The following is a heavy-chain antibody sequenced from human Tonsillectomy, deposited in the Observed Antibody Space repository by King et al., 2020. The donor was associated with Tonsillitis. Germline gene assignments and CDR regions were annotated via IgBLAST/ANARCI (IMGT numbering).Heavy chain of an antibody. J-gene: IGHJ5*02. V-gene: IGHV4-31*03. Sequence: QLQESGPGLVKPSQTLSLTCIVSGGSISSGGHYCSWILQHPGKGLEWIVYIDYSANTYNPSTYYNPSLRSRVTLSIDTSKNQFSRKLNSVTAADTAVYYCARYEGGVFDPWGQGTLVAVSS. D-gene: IGHD2-15*01. CDR1: GGSISSGGHY. CDR2: IDYSANTYNPST. CDR3: ARYEGGVFDP.